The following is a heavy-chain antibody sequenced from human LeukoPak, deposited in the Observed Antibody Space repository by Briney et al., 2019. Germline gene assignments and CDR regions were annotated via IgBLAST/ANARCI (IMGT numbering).Heavy chain of an antibody. J-gene: IGHJ4*02. CDR1: GGSFSAYY. D-gene: IGHD1-26*01. Sequence: SETLSLTCAVYGGSFSAYYWSWIRQPPGKGREWIGEIKHSGSTNYNPSLKSRVTISVDTSKNQFSLKLSSVAAADTAVYYCARGPLVGATRPFDYWGQGTLVTVSS. V-gene: IGHV4-34*01. CDR3: ARGPLVGATRPFDY. CDR2: IKHSGST.